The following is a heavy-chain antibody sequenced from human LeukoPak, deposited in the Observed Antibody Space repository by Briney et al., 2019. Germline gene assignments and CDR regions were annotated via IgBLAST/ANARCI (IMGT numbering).Heavy chain of an antibody. CDR3: AKASIMIKFGGVIATYYFDY. J-gene: IGHJ4*02. V-gene: IGHV3-23*01. CDR1: GFTFRSYA. Sequence: PGGSLRLSCAASGFTFRSYAMSWVRQAPGKGLEWVSAISGSGGSTYYADSVKGRFAISRDNSKNTLYLQMNSLRAEDTAVYYCAKASIMIKFGGVIATYYFDYWGQGTLVTVSS. CDR2: ISGSGGST. D-gene: IGHD3-16*01.